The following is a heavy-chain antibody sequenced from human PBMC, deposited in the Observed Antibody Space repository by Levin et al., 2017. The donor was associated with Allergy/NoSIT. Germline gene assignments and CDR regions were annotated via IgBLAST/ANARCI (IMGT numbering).Heavy chain of an antibody. J-gene: IGHJ4*02. CDR3: ATFEGWASAQFDH. D-gene: IGHD3-16*01. CDR1: GFTFGDYG. Sequence: GGSLRLSCTASGFTFGDYGLSWFRQAPGKGLQWVSFIRSKALGGATEYAASVRGRFTISRDDSKSIAYLQMNSLKTEDTALYYFATFEGWASAQFDHWGQGTLVTVSS. CDR2: IRSKALGGAT. V-gene: IGHV3-49*03.